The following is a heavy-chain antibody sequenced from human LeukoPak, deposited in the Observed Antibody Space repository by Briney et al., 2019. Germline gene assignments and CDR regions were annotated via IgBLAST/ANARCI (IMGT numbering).Heavy chain of an antibody. V-gene: IGHV3-23*01. D-gene: IGHD6-19*01. Sequence: QPGGSLRLSCAASGFTFISYAMSWVRQAPGKGLEWVSSISGSGGRTSYADSVQGRFTISRDNSKNTLYLELNSLRAEDAAVYFCAMAVIGSGWTLDYWGQGTLVTVS. CDR3: AMAVIGSGWTLDY. J-gene: IGHJ4*02. CDR1: GFTFISYA. CDR2: ISGSGGRT.